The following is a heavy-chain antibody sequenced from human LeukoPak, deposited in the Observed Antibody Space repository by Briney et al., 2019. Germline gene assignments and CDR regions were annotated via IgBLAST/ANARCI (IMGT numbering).Heavy chain of an antibody. Sequence: GGSLRLSCAASGFTFSSFRMHWVRQAPGKGLVWVSSITNDGRSTNYADSVKGRFTVSRDNAKNTLYLQMNSLRVEDTAVYYCARDASGLSYWGQGTLVTVSS. D-gene: IGHD3-10*01. CDR1: GFTFSSFR. CDR3: ARDASGLSY. J-gene: IGHJ4*02. CDR2: ITNDGRST. V-gene: IGHV3-74*01.